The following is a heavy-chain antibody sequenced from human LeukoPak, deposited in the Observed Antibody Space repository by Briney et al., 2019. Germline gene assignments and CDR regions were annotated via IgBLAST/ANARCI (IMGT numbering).Heavy chain of an antibody. Sequence: GGSLRLSCAASGFTFSSYAMHWVRQAPGKGLEWVAVIWYDGSNKYYADSVKGRFTISRDNSKNTLYLQMNSLRAEDTAVYYCARDGDYSSSWIDYWGQGTLVTVSS. CDR3: ARDGDYSSSWIDY. CDR1: GFTFSSYA. CDR2: IWYDGSNK. D-gene: IGHD6-6*01. V-gene: IGHV3-33*08. J-gene: IGHJ4*02.